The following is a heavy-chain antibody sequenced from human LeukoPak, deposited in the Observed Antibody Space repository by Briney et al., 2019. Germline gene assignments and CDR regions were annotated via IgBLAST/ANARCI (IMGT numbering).Heavy chain of an antibody. CDR1: GFTVSINW. J-gene: IGHJ4*02. D-gene: IGHD1-26*01. CDR3: ARGGSYPYY. V-gene: IGHV3-7*01. Sequence: PGGSLRLSCDASGFTVSINWMSWVRQAPGKGLEWVAKINEDGSEKYYVESVKGRFTISRDNAKNSLYLQMNSLRDEDTAVYYCARGGSYPYYWGQGTLVTVSS. CDR2: INEDGSEK.